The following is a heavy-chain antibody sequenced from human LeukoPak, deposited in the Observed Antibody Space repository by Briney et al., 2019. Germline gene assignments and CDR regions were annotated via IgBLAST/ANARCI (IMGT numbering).Heavy chain of an antibody. Sequence: ASVKVSCTASGYSFTSDYMHWVRQAPGQGLEWMGIINPSGGSTSYAQKFKGRVTMTRDTSTRTVYVELSSLRSEDTAVYYCARESDSGYSSSFNWFDPWGQGTLVTVSS. CDR3: ARESDSGYSSSFNWFDP. V-gene: IGHV1-46*01. CDR2: INPSGGST. D-gene: IGHD6-19*01. J-gene: IGHJ5*02. CDR1: GYSFTSDY.